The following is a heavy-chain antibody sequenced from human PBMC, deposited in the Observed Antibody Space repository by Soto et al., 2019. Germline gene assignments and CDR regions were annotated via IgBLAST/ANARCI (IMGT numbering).Heavy chain of an antibody. V-gene: IGHV3-7*01. CDR3: ARLRVTMVRGPFYY. CDR1: GFTFSGYW. D-gene: IGHD3-10*01. J-gene: IGHJ4*02. CDR2: IKQDGSET. Sequence: PGGSLRLSCEASGFTFSGYWMSWVRQSPGKGLEWVANIKQDGSETYYVDSVKGRFTISRDNAKNSLYLHMNSLRAEDTAVYYCARLRVTMVRGPFYYWGQGTLVTVSS.